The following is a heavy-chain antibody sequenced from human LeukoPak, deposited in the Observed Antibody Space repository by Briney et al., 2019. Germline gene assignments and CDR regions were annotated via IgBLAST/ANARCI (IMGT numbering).Heavy chain of an antibody. D-gene: IGHD2-15*01. CDR3: ARGFCSGGSCYLFDS. CDR1: GGSISGSY. V-gene: IGHV4-4*07. CDR2: IYSSGST. J-gene: IGHJ4*02. Sequence: SETLSLTCTVSGGSISGSYWNWIRQPAGKGLEWIGRIYSSGSTNYNPSLKSRVTMSVDTSKNQVSLKLNSVTAADTAVYYCARGFCSGGSCYLFDSWGQGTLVTVSS.